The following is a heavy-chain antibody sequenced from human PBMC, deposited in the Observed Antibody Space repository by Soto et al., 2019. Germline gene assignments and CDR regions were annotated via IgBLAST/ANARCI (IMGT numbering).Heavy chain of an antibody. V-gene: IGHV3-7*01. CDR2: IKQDGSEK. D-gene: IGHD3-3*01. CDR1: GFTFSSYW. J-gene: IGHJ6*02. Sequence: AGGSLRLSCAASGFTFSSYWMSWVRQAPGKGLEWVANIKQDGSEKYYVDSVKGRFTISRDNAKNSLYLQMNSLRAEDTAVYYCARESSVSRFSVAQMDVWGQGTTVTVSS. CDR3: ARESSVSRFSVAQMDV.